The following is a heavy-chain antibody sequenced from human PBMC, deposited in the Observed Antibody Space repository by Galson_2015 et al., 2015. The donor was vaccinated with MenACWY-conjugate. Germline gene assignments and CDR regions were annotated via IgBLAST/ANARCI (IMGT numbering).Heavy chain of an antibody. CDR1: GFTFSSYS. J-gene: IGHJ6*02. CDR2: ISGASDTI. V-gene: IGHV3-48*04. CDR3: ARRVAGHGLDA. D-gene: IGHD2-15*01. Sequence: SLRLSFAASGFTFSSYSMNWVRQAPGKGLEWLSYISGASDTIYYADSVKGRFTISRDNAKNSLYLQTNSLRAEDTAVYYCARRVAGHGLDAWGQGTMVTVSS.